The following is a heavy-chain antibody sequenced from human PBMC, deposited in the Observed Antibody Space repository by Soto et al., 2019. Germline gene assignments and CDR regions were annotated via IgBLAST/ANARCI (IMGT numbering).Heavy chain of an antibody. CDR3: ARRWGEGRVDY. Sequence: SETLSLTCSVSGSSIDTITYYWAWLRQPPGKGLEWIGSMHYSRTTYYNPSFQGRVTMSADTSTNQFSLKLSSVTAADTAVYYCARRWGEGRVDYWGQGTLVTVSS. D-gene: IGHD3-10*01. CDR1: GSSIDTITYY. J-gene: IGHJ4*02. V-gene: IGHV4-39*01. CDR2: MHYSRTT.